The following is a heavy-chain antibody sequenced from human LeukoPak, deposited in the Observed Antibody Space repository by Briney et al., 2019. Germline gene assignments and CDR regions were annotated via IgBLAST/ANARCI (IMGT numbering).Heavy chain of an antibody. Sequence: GGSLRLSCAAYGFTFSSYSMNWVRQAPGKGLEWVSSISSSSSYIYYADSVKGRFTISRDNAKNSLYLQMNSLRAEDTAVYYCARESYGDYVFDYWGQGTLVTVSS. J-gene: IGHJ4*02. D-gene: IGHD4-17*01. CDR1: GFTFSSYS. V-gene: IGHV3-21*01. CDR3: ARESYGDYVFDY. CDR2: ISSSSSYI.